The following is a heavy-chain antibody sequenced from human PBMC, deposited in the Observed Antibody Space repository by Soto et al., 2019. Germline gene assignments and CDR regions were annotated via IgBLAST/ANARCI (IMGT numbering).Heavy chain of an antibody. CDR1: GFTFNDYY. V-gene: IGHV3-11*01. CDR3: TRDLGQYLVFDP. Sequence: SLRLSCTASGFTFNDYYMTWIRQTPGKGLEWVAYISPTGNVVYYSDSVRGRFTVSRVNANASLFLQMNRLSADDTAVYYWTRDLGQYLVFDPSAQGFQVTVFS. J-gene: IGHJ5*02. D-gene: IGHD3-10*01. CDR2: ISPTGNVV.